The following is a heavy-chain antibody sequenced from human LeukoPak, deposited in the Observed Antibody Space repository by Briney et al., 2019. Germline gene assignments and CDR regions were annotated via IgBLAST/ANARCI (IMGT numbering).Heavy chain of an antibody. Sequence: PSETLSLTCGVSGYSISSGYYWGWIRQPPGKGLEWIGSIYHSGSTYYNPSLKSRVTISVDTSKNQFSLKLSSVTAADTAVYYCARHPIVLMVYALNWFDPWGQGTLVTVSS. V-gene: IGHV4-38-2*01. D-gene: IGHD2-8*01. CDR1: GYSISSGYY. CDR3: ARHPIVLMVYALNWFDP. CDR2: IYHSGST. J-gene: IGHJ5*02.